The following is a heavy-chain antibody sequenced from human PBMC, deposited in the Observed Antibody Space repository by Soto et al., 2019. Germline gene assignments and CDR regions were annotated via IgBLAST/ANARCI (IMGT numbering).Heavy chain of an antibody. J-gene: IGHJ4*02. V-gene: IGHV3-74*01. CDR3: ARGDLTAIDY. CDR2: INSDGSST. D-gene: IGHD2-21*02. Sequence: EVQLVESGGGLVQPGGSPRLSCAASGFTFSSYWMHWVRQAPGKGLVWVSRINSDGSSTRYADSVKGRFTISRDNAKNTLYLHMNSLRAEDTAVYYCARGDLTAIDYWGQGTLVPVSS. CDR1: GFTFSSYW.